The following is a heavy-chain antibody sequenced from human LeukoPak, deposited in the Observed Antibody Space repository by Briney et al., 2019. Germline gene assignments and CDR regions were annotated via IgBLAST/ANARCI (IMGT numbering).Heavy chain of an antibody. D-gene: IGHD4-17*01. CDR3: AKDLNYGDLFDS. CDR1: GFTFSNYA. J-gene: IGHJ4*02. Sequence: GGSLRLSCAASGFTFSNYAMNWVRQAPGKGLEWVSSISRSGGSTFYADSVKGRFTISRDNSKNTLYLQMNSLRPEDTAVYYCAKDLNYGDLFDSWGQGTLVTVSS. V-gene: IGHV3-23*01. CDR2: ISRSGGST.